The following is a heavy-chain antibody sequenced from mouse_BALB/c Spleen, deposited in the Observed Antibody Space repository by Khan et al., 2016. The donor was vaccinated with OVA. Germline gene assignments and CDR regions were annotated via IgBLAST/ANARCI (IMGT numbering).Heavy chain of an antibody. CDR3: ARRGLRWDFDY. J-gene: IGHJ2*01. Sequence: QVQLKESGAELAKPGASVKMSCKASGYTFINYWILWVKQRPGQGLEWIGYINPSTGYTEYNQNFKDKATLHADKSYSTAYMQLSSLTSEDSAVYYCARRGLRWDFDYWGQGTTLTVSS. CDR1: GYTFINYW. D-gene: IGHD1-1*01. CDR2: INPSTGYT. V-gene: IGHV1-7*01.